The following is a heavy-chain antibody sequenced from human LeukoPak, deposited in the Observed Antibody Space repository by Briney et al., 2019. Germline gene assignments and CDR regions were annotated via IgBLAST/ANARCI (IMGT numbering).Heavy chain of an antibody. Sequence: SETLSLTCTVSAGSICSSSHDWGWIRQSTGKGLEWIGSIYHGRTTYYNPSLNSRVTISVVTSKNQFSLQLNSVTAADTAVYYCVRHDGRGGATMGALDSWGQGSLVTVSS. V-gene: IGHV4-39*01. D-gene: IGHD5-12*01. J-gene: IGHJ4*02. CDR1: AGSICSSSHD. CDR3: VRHDGRGGATMGALDS. CDR2: IYHGRTT.